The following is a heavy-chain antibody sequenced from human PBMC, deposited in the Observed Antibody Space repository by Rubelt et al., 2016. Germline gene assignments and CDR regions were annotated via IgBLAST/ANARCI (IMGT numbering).Heavy chain of an antibody. J-gene: IGHJ4*02. CDR3: ARAPDTAMGTAFFDY. Sequence: VQLVQSGAEVKKPGSSVKVSCKASGGTFSSYAISWVRQAPGQGIEWMGRIIPILGIANYAQKFQGRVTITADKSTSTAYMELSSLRSEDTAVYYCARAPDTAMGTAFFDYWGQGTLVTVSS. V-gene: IGHV1-69*04. CDR1: GGTFSSYA. D-gene: IGHD5-18*01. CDR2: IIPILGIA.